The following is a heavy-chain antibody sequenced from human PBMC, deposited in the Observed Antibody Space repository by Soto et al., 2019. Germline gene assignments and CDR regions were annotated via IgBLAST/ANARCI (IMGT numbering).Heavy chain of an antibody. D-gene: IGHD6-13*01. CDR2: ISYDGSNK. V-gene: IGHV3-30*18. Sequence: PGGSLRLSCAASGFTFSSYGMHWVRQAPGKGLEWVAVISYDGSNKYYADSVKGRFTISRDNSKNTLYLQMNSLRAEDTAVYYCAKDQSLSSSWTPPYYGMNVRGQGTTVTVSS. J-gene: IGHJ6*02. CDR1: GFTFSSYG. CDR3: AKDQSLSSSWTPPYYGMNV.